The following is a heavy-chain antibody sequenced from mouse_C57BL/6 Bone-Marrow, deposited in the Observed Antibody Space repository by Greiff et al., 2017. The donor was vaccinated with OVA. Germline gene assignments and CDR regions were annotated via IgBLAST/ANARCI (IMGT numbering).Heavy chain of an antibody. CDR2: IYPRDGST. CDR3: ARGGGGYYCEY. CDR1: GYTFTSYD. Sequence: VQLQQSGPELVKPGASVKLSCKASGYTFTSYDINWVKQRPGQGLEWIGWIYPRDGSTKYNEKFKGKATLPVDPSSSTPYMELHSLTSEDTAVYVCARGGGGYYCEYWGQGTTLTVAS. V-gene: IGHV1-85*01. J-gene: IGHJ2*01.